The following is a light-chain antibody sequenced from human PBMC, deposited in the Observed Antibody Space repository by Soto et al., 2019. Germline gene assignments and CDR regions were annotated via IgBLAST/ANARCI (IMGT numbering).Light chain of an antibody. V-gene: IGLV2-14*01. CDR3: SAYTSSSTLV. CDR2: EVN. CDR1: SSDIGGYNF. Sequence: QSALTQPASVSGSPGQSITISCTGTSSDIGGYNFVSWYQHHPGKAPKLMIYEVNKRPSGIPDRFSGSKSGNTASLTVSGLQAEDEADYYCSAYTSSSTLVFGTGTKVTVL. J-gene: IGLJ1*01.